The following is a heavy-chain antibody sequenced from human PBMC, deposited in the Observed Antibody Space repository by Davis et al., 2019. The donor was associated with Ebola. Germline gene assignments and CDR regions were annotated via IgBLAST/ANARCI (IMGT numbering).Heavy chain of an antibody. D-gene: IGHD1-26*01. J-gene: IGHJ5*02. CDR3: ARDTVGPGWFDP. CDR2: ISAYNGNT. V-gene: IGHV1-18*04. CDR1: GYTFTNFG. Sequence: ASVKVSCKASGYTFTNFGFNWVRQAPGQGLEWMGWISAYNGNTNYAQKLQGRVTMTTDTSTSTAYMELRSLRSDDTAVYYCARDTVGPGWFDPWGQGTLVTVSS.